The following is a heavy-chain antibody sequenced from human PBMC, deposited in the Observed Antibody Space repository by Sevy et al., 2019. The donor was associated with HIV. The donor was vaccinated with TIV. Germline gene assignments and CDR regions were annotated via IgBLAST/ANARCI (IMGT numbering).Heavy chain of an antibody. CDR3: ARILSCGKLLLHYFDY. D-gene: IGHD2-15*01. CDR2: ISSSGSTI. J-gene: IGHJ4*02. Sequence: GGSLRLSCAASGFTFSDYYMSWIRQAPGKGLEWVSYISSSGSTIYYADSVKGRFTISRDNAKNSLYLQMNSLRAEDTAVYYCARILSCGKLLLHYFDYWGQGTLVTVSS. V-gene: IGHV3-11*01. CDR1: GFTFSDYY.